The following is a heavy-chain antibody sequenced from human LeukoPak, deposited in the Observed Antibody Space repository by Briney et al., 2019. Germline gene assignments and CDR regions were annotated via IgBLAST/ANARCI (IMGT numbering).Heavy chain of an antibody. CDR3: TKREGPMSGSYDYFDP. J-gene: IGHJ5*02. V-gene: IGHV4-4*09. D-gene: IGHD1-26*01. CDR2: IHSNGHT. CDR1: GGSISGYY. Sequence: PSETLSLTCTVSGGSISGYYWSWIRQPPGQGLEWIAYIHSNGHTKYNPSLKSRVTISVDTSKNQFSLKVTSVTAADTAMYYCTKREGPMSGSYDYFDPWGQGTLVTVS.